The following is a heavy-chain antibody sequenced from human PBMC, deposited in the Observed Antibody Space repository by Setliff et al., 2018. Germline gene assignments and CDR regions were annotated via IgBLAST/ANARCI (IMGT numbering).Heavy chain of an antibody. Sequence: AGGSLRLSCVASGFTFSNYGMHWVRQAPGKGLEWVALIWNDGSSKFYGDSVKGRFTISRDNSKNTLYLQMDSLRAEDTAVYYCARNWVTAQHYYYGMDVWGQGTTVTAP. J-gene: IGHJ6*02. CDR1: GFTFSNYG. D-gene: IGHD2-21*02. V-gene: IGHV3-33*01. CDR2: IWNDGSSK. CDR3: ARNWVTAQHYYYGMDV.